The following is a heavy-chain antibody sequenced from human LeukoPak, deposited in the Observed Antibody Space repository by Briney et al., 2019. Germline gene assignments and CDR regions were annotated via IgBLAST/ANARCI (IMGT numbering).Heavy chain of an antibody. CDR3: ARDVGSGWFGESRGWFDP. Sequence: PSETLSLTCTVSGGSISRGGYYWGWIRQPPGKGLEGLGYIYHSGSTYYNPCLKSRVTISVDRSKNQFSLKLSSVTAADTAVYYCARDVGSGWFGESRGWFDPWGQGTLVTVSS. CDR2: IYHSGST. V-gene: IGHV4-30-2*01. D-gene: IGHD3-10*01. J-gene: IGHJ5*02. CDR1: GGSISRGGYY.